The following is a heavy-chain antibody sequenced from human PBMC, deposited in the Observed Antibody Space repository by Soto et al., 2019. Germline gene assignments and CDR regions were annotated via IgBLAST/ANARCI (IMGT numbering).Heavy chain of an antibody. CDR3: ARTRLTMVRGVIKYNWFDP. CDR2: IYYSGST. Sequence: PSETLSLTCTVSGGSISSGGYYWSWIRQHPGKGLEWIGYIYYSGSTYYNPSLKSRVTISVDTSKNQFSLKLSSVTAADTAVYYCARTRLTMVRGVIKYNWFDPWGQGTLVTVSS. CDR1: GGSISSGGYY. J-gene: IGHJ5*02. D-gene: IGHD3-10*01. V-gene: IGHV4-31*03.